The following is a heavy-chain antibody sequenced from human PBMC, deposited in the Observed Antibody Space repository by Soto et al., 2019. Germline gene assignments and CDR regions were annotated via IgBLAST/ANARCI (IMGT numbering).Heavy chain of an antibody. CDR1: GGSISTYY. J-gene: IGHJ4*02. Sequence: PSETLSLTCTVSGGSISTYYWSWIRQPPGKGLEWIGNIYYSGSTNYNPSLKSRVTISVDTSKNQFSLKLTSVTAADTAVYYCARGGRGLYSSFAYWGQGTLVTVSS. CDR2: IYYSGST. V-gene: IGHV4-59*01. CDR3: ARGGRGLYSSFAY. D-gene: IGHD1-26*01.